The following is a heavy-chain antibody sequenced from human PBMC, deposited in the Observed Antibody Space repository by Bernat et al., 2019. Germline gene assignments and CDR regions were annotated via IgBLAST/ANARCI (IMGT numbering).Heavy chain of an antibody. V-gene: IGHV3-30-3*01. CDR1: GFTFRSYA. J-gene: IGHJ3*02. CDR3: ARDASVVATYAFDI. D-gene: IGHD5-12*01. Sequence: QVQLVESGGGVVQPGRSLRLSCAASGFTFRSYAMHWVRQAPGKGLEWVAVISYDGSNKYYADSVKGRFTISRDNSKNTLYLQMNSLRAEDTAVYYCARDASVVATYAFDIWGQGTMVTVSS. CDR2: ISYDGSNK.